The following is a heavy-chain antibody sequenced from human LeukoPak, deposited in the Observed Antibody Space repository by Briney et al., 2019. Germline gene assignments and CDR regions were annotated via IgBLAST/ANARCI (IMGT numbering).Heavy chain of an antibody. CDR2: INPSGGST. D-gene: IGHD4-17*01. CDR1: GYTFTGYY. Sequence: ASVKVSCKASGYTFTGYYMHWVRQAPGQGLEWMGIINPSGGSTSYAQKFQGRVTMTRDMSTSTVYMELSSLRSEDTAVYYCARALTTVRHLFDYWGQGTLVTVSS. CDR3: ARALTTVRHLFDY. J-gene: IGHJ4*02. V-gene: IGHV1-46*01.